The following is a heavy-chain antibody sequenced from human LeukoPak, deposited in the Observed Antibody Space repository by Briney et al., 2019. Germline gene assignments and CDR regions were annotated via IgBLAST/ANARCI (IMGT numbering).Heavy chain of an antibody. J-gene: IGHJ5*02. CDR3: ARASSGWNNWFDP. V-gene: IGHV4-59*01. Sequence: KPSGTLSLTCSVWGGFISFYYWSWIRQPPGKGLEWIGYIYYSGSTNYNPSLKSRVTISVDTSKNQFSLKLSSVTAADTAVYYCARASSGWNNWFDPWGQGTLVTVSS. CDR1: GGFISFYY. D-gene: IGHD6-19*01. CDR2: IYYSGST.